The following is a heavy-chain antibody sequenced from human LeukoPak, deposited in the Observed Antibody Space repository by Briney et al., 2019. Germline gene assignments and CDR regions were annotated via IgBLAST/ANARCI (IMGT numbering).Heavy chain of an antibody. J-gene: IGHJ4*02. CDR1: GGSIGSYY. V-gene: IGHV4-59*01. CDR3: ARSKDILTGYCFDY. Sequence: PSETLSLTCTVSGGSIGSYYWSWIRQPPGKGLEWIGYIYYSGSTNYNPSLKSRVTISVDTSKNQFSLKLSSVTAADTAVYYCARSKDILTGYCFDYWGQGTLVTVSS. D-gene: IGHD3-9*01. CDR2: IYYSGST.